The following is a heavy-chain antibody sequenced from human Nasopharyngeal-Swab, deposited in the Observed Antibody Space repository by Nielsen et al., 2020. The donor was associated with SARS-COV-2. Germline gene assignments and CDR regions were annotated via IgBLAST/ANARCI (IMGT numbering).Heavy chain of an antibody. V-gene: IGHV3-30*18. CDR3: AKERYQSGSGKYPRDFDQ. J-gene: IGHJ4*02. D-gene: IGHD3-10*01. CDR1: AFTFTNYG. CDR2: MSFDGSDE. Sequence: SCAASAFTFTNYGIHWVRQAPGKGLEWVAIMSFDGSDEYYADSVKGRFTISRDISKNTLYLQMNSLRPEDTAVYYCAKERYQSGSGKYPRDFDQWGQGTLVTVSS.